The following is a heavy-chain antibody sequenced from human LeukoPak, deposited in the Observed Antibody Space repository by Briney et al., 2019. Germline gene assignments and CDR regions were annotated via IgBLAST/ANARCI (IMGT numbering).Heavy chain of an antibody. V-gene: IGHV3-23*01. CDR3: AKDVRVGEYYGSGSYFDY. D-gene: IGHD3-10*01. CDR1: GFTFSSYA. CDR2: ISASGGST. Sequence: PGGSLRLSCAASGFTFSSYAMSWVRQAPGKVLEWVSIISASGGSTYYADSVKGRFTISRDKSKNYLQMNSLRGDDTAIYYCAKDVRVGEYYGSGSYFDYWGQGTLVTVSS. J-gene: IGHJ4*02.